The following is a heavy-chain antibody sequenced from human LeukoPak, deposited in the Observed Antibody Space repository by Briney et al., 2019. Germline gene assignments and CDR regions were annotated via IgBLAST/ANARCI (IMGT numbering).Heavy chain of an antibody. CDR2: IYYSGST. D-gene: IGHD6-19*01. CDR3: ARPGDIAVADRFDY. J-gene: IGHJ4*02. Sequence: PSETLSLTCTVSARSISSSSYYWGWIRQPPGNGLEWTGSIYYSGSTYYNPSHKSRVTISVDTSKNQFSLKLSSVTAADTAVYYCARPGDIAVADRFDYWGQGTLVTVSS. CDR1: ARSISSSSYY. V-gene: IGHV4-39*01.